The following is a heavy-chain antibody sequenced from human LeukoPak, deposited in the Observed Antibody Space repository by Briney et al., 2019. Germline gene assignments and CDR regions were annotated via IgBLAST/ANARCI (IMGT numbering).Heavy chain of an antibody. CDR3: ARAGNYYFEY. Sequence: QAGGSLRLSCAASGFTFSTSWMHWVRQAPGKGLVWVSRINSDRSTIDYADSVKGRFTISRDNAKNTLYLQMNSLRDEDTAVYYCARAGNYYFEYWGQGTLVTVSS. V-gene: IGHV3-74*01. J-gene: IGHJ4*02. CDR1: GFTFSTSW. CDR2: INSDRSTI.